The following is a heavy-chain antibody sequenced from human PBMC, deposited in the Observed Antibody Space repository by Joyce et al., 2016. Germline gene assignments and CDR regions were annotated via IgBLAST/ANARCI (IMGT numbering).Heavy chain of an antibody. Sequence: EVQLVESGGGLVQPGGCLRISCAASGFTFSSYSMNWVRQAPGKGLEWVSFISSSGNTIYADSVKGRFTISGDNAKSSLYLQMNSLGAEDTAVYSCARGHNGGSLRRYNWFDPWGQGTLVTVST. J-gene: IGHJ5*02. CDR2: ISSSGNTI. CDR1: GFTFSSYS. CDR3: ARGHNGGSLRRYNWFDP. V-gene: IGHV3-48*04. D-gene: IGHD4-23*01.